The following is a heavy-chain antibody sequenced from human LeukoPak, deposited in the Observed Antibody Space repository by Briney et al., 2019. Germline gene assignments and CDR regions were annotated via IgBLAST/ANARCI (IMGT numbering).Heavy chain of an antibody. CDR3: ARDADTAMVTGRFDK. CDR2: ISWNSGSI. Sequence: GGSLRLSCAASGFTFDDYAMHWVRQAPGKGLEWVSGISWNSGSIGYADSVKGRFTISRDNAKKSLYLQMNSLRAEDTAVYYCARDADTAMVTGRFDKWGQGTLVTVSS. CDR1: GFTFDDYA. V-gene: IGHV3-9*01. J-gene: IGHJ4*02. D-gene: IGHD5-18*01.